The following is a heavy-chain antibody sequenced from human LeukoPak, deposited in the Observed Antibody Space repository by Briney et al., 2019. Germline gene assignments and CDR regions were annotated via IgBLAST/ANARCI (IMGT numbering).Heavy chain of an antibody. CDR3: AMTTPHSSGGSALAGGNYFDY. D-gene: IGHD6-19*01. V-gene: IGHV4-34*01. CDR1: GGSFSGYY. J-gene: IGHJ4*02. CDR2: INHSGST. Sequence: SETLSLTCAVYGGSFSGYYWSWIRQPPGKGLEWIGEINHSGSTNYNPSLKSRVTISVDTSKNQFSLELSSVTAADTAVYYCAMTTPHSSGGSALAGGNYFDYWGQGTLVTVSS.